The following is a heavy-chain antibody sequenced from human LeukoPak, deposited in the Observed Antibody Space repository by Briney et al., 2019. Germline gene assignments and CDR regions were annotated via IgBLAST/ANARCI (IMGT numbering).Heavy chain of an antibody. CDR2: VYYSGST. V-gene: IGHV4-39*01. CDR3: ARLWRTAIDY. Sequence: SETLSLTCTVVSGASISSSSYYWGWIPQPPGKGLARIGSVYYSGSTYYNPSLKSRVTISADTSKNHFSMNLSSVNAADTAVYYCARLWRTAIDYGGQGILVTVSS. J-gene: IGHJ4*02. CDR1: GASISSSSYY. D-gene: IGHD2-21*02.